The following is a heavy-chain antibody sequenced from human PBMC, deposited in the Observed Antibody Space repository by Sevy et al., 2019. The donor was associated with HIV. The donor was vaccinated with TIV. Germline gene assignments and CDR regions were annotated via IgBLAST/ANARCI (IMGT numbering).Heavy chain of an antibody. CDR3: XXXXXXXXDAFDI. J-gene: IGHJ3*02. V-gene: IGHV1-18*01. CDR1: GYTFTSYG. Sequence: ASVKVSCKASGYTFTSYGISWVRQAPGQGLEWMGWISAYNGNTNYAQKLQGRVTMTTDTSTSTAYMELRSLRSDDTXXXXXXXXXXXXXDAFDIWGQGTMVTVSS. CDR2: ISAYNGNT.